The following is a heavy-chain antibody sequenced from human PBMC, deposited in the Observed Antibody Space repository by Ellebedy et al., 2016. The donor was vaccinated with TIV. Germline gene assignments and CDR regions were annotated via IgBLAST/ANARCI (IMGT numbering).Heavy chain of an antibody. CDR1: GFTFSNYS. J-gene: IGHJ5*02. V-gene: IGHV3-21*01. D-gene: IGHD3-10*01. CDR2: ISSGSSYI. CDR3: ARNYYGSGRPNWFDP. Sequence: PGGSLRLSCAGSGFTFSNYSMNWVRQAPGKGLEWVSSISSGSSYIYYAGSVKGRFTISRDNAKNSLYLQMNSLRAEDTAVYYCARNYYGSGRPNWFDPWGQGTLVTVSS.